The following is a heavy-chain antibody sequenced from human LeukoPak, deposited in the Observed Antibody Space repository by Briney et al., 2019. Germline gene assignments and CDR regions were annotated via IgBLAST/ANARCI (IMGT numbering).Heavy chain of an antibody. CDR1: GGSITGYY. D-gene: IGHD3-10*01. J-gene: IGHJ5*02. CDR3: ARDRLWFGELRGFDP. Sequence: SETLSLTCTVSGGSITGYYWSWIRQPPGKGLEWIGYIYYSGSTEYNPSLKSRVTISVDTSKNQFSLKLSSVTAADTAVYYCARDRLWFGELRGFDPWGQGTLVTVSS. CDR2: IYYSGST. V-gene: IGHV4-59*01.